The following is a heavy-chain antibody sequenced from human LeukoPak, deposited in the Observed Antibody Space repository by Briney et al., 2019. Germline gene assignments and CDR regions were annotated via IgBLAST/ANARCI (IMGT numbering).Heavy chain of an antibody. CDR2: IIPIFGTA. CDR3: ARDQESESIAAQ. CDR1: GGTFSSYA. J-gene: IGHJ4*02. D-gene: IGHD6-6*01. V-gene: IGHV1-69*13. Sequence: ASVKVSCKASGGTFSSYAISWVRQAPGQGLEWMGGIIPIFGTANYAQKFQGRVTITADESTSTAYMELSSLRSEDTAVYYCARDQESESIAAQWGQGTLVTVSS.